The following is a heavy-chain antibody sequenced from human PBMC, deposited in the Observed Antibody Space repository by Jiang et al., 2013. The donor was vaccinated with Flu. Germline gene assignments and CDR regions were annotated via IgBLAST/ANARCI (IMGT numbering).Heavy chain of an antibody. V-gene: IGHV1-3*01. CDR3: ARPLKDYYDSSGYSL. Sequence: GAEVKKPGASVKVSCKASGYTFTSYAMHWVRQAPGQRLEWMGWINAGNGNTKYSQKFQGRVTITRDTSASTAYMELSSLRSEDTAVYYCARPLKDYYDSSGYSLWGQGTLVTVSS. CDR2: INAGNGNT. CDR1: GYTFTSYA. J-gene: IGHJ4*02. D-gene: IGHD3-22*01.